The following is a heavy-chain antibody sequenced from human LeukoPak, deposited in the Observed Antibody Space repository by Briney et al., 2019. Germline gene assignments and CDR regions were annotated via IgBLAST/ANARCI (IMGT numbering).Heavy chain of an antibody. V-gene: IGHV3-64*02. Sequence: PGGSLRLSRAASAFTFGSYSMHWVRQAPGKGPEFVSVIGGDGLTTFYADSVKDRFTISRDNSKSTLYLEMGSLRAEDMAVYYCAREGGGSGLWYYDLWGRGTLVTVSS. CDR2: IGGDGLTT. D-gene: IGHD1-26*01. CDR1: AFTFGSYS. CDR3: AREGGGSGLWYYDL. J-gene: IGHJ2*01.